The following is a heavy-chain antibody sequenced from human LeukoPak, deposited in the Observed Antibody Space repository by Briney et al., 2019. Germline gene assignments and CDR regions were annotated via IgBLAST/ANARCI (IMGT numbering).Heavy chain of an antibody. V-gene: IGHV3-21*01. CDR3: ARAPIAVAYFDY. CDR2: ISSSSSYI. D-gene: IGHD6-19*01. J-gene: IGHJ4*02. CDR1: GFTFSSYS. Sequence: GGSLRLSCAASGFTFSSYSMNWVRLAPGKGLEWVSSISSSSSYIYYADSVKGRFTISRDNAKNSLYLQMNSLRAEDTAVYYCARAPIAVAYFDYWGQGTLVTVSS.